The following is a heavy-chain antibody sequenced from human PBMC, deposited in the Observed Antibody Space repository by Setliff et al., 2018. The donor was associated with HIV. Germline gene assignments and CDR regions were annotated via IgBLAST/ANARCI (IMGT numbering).Heavy chain of an antibody. V-gene: IGHV4-31*03. J-gene: IGHJ3*02. CDR1: GVSIVSGGFY. Sequence: PSETLSLTCSVSGVSIVSGGFYYSWIRQHPGKGLEWIGYIYASGSPDYNPSLESRVTISSDTSKNQFSLKLKSVTGADTAVYYCARVFHSLPTGLNDPFDMWGQGTLVTVSS. CDR3: ARVFHSLPTGLNDPFDM. CDR2: IYASGSP. D-gene: IGHD4-17*01.